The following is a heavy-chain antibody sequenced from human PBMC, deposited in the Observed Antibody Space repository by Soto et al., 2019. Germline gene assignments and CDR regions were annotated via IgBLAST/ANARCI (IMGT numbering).Heavy chain of an antibody. V-gene: IGHV3-9*01. CDR1: GFTFDDYA. CDR3: AKDIVRNYDAFDI. D-gene: IGHD1-7*01. CDR2: ISWNSGSI. Sequence: VQLVESGGGLVQPGRSLRLSCAPSGFTFDDYAMHWVRQAPGKGLEWVSGISWNSGSIGYADSVKGRFTISRDNAKNSLYLQMNSLRAEDTALYYCAKDIVRNYDAFDIWGQGTMVTVSS. J-gene: IGHJ3*02.